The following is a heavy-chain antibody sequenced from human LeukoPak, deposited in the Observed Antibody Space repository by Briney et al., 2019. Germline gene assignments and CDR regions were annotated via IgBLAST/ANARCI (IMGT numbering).Heavy chain of an antibody. D-gene: IGHD3-16*02. CDR2: INHSGST. V-gene: IGHV4-34*01. J-gene: IGHJ4*02. CDR3: ASSYDYVWGSYRPPYFDY. CDR1: GGSFSGYY. Sequence: SETLSLTCAVYGGSFSGYYWSWIRQPPGKGLEWIGEINHSGSTNYNPSLKSRVTISVDTSKNQFSLKLCSVTAADTAVYYCASSYDYVWGSYRPPYFDYWGQGTLVTVSS.